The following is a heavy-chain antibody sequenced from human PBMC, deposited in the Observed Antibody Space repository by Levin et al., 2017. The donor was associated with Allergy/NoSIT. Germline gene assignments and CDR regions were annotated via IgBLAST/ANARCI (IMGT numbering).Heavy chain of an antibody. CDR1: RFSFSNYA. CDR2: IRGGGGYA. D-gene: IGHD3-16*01. Sequence: PGGSLRLSCAASRFSFSNYAMSWVRQAPGKGLEWVSFIRGGGGYADYAESVKGRFTISRDNSKNTLYLQMNSLRAEDTAVYYCAKCAESYGNDAFDIWGQGTMVTVSS. J-gene: IGHJ3*02. CDR3: AKCAESYGNDAFDI. V-gene: IGHV3-23*01.